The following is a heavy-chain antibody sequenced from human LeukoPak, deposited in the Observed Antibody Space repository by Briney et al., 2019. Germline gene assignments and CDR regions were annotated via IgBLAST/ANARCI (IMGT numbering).Heavy chain of an antibody. V-gene: IGHV3-23*01. CDR1: GFTFSSYA. Sequence: PGGSLRLSCAASGFTFSSYAMSWVRQAPGKGLEWVSAISGSGGSTYYADSVKGRFTISRDNSKNTLYLQMNSLRAEDTAVYYCAKIPGIVGATLTYFDYWGQGTLVTVSS. CDR2: ISGSGGST. J-gene: IGHJ4*02. CDR3: AKIPGIVGATLTYFDY. D-gene: IGHD1-26*01.